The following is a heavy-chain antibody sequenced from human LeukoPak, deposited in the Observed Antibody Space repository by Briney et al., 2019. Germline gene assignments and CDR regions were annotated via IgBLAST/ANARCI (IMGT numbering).Heavy chain of an antibody. Sequence: PSETLSLTCTVSGGSISNYYWSWIRQPAGKGLEWIGRMYSSGSSNYNPSLKSRVTISVDTSKNQFSLKLSSVTAADTAVYYCARGLGAWYFDLWGRGTLVTVSS. D-gene: IGHD3-9*01. CDR1: GGSISNYY. V-gene: IGHV4-4*07. J-gene: IGHJ2*01. CDR3: ARGLGAWYFDL. CDR2: MYSSGSS.